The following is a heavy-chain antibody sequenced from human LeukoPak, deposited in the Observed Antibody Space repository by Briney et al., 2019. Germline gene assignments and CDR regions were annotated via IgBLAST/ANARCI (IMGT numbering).Heavy chain of an antibody. CDR3: AKGSGAAPLNY. J-gene: IGHJ4*02. Sequence: GGSLRLSCAASGITFSSYAMSWVRQAPGKGLEWVSAISGSGGSTYYADSVKGRFTISRDNSKNTLYLQMNSLRAEDTAVYYCAKGSGAAPLNYWGQGTLVTVSS. V-gene: IGHV3-23*01. D-gene: IGHD2-15*01. CDR1: GITFSSYA. CDR2: ISGSGGST.